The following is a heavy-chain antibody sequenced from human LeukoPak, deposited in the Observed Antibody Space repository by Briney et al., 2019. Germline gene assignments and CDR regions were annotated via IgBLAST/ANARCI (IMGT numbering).Heavy chain of an antibody. D-gene: IGHD3-22*01. CDR3: ASGGYYYDSSGYPFDY. J-gene: IGHJ4*02. CDR1: GYTFTGYY. CDR2: INPNSGGT. Sequence: ASVKVSCKASGYTFTGYYMHWVRQAPGQGLEWMGWINPNSGGTNYAQKFQGRVTMTRDTSISTAYMELSRLRSDDTAVYYCASGGYYYDSSGYPFDYWGQGTLVTVSS. V-gene: IGHV1-2*02.